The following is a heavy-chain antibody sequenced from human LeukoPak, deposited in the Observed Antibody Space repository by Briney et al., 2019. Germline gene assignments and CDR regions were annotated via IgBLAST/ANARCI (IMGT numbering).Heavy chain of an antibody. D-gene: IGHD5-18*01. V-gene: IGHV3-30*02. J-gene: IGHJ4*02. CDR2: IRYDGSNK. Sequence: PGGSLRLSCAASGFTFSSYGMHWVRQAPGKGLEWVAFIRYDGSNKYYADSVKGRFTISRDNSKNTLYLQMNSLRADDTAVYYCSRGPLPVTYSYDYWGQGTLVTVSS. CDR3: SRGPLPVTYSYDY. CDR1: GFTFSSYG.